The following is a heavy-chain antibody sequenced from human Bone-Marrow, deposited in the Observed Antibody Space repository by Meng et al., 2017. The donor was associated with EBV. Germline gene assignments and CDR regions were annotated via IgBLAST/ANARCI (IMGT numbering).Heavy chain of an antibody. D-gene: IGHD2-2*01. CDR2: ISKSGSTK. CDR1: GFTFSDYY. Sequence: QVQPVGFGGGLVKPGGALRLSCAASGFTFSDYYMSWIRQAPGRGLEWVSYISKSGSTKYYADSVKGRFTISRDNAKNSLYLEMNSLRAEDTAVYYCARGGTSLLNWFDPWGQGTLVTVSS. CDR3: ARGGTSLLNWFDP. J-gene: IGHJ5*02. V-gene: IGHV3-11*01.